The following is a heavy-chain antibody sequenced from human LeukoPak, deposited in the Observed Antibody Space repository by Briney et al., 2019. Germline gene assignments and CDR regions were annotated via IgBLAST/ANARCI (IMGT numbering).Heavy chain of an antibody. Sequence: SXTLPLTYAVYGGSFSGYYWSWIRQPRGKGLEWIGEINHSGSTNYNPSLKSRVTISVDTSKNQFSLKLSSVTAADTAVYYCARFSTGPGYWGQGTLVTVSS. D-gene: IGHD3-3*02. CDR3: ARFSTGPGY. J-gene: IGHJ4*02. V-gene: IGHV4-34*01. CDR2: INHSGST. CDR1: GGSFSGYY.